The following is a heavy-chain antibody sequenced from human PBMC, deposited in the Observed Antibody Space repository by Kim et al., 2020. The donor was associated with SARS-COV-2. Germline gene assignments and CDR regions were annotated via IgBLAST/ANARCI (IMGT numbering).Heavy chain of an antibody. V-gene: IGHV3-74*01. Sequence: GGSLRLSCAASGFTFSSYWMHWVRQAPGKGLVWVSRINSDGSSTSYADSVKGRFTISRDNAKNTLYLQMNSLRAEDTAVYYCARDFLWKHYYYYYGMDVWGQGTTVTVSS. D-gene: IGHD3-3*01. CDR2: INSDGSST. J-gene: IGHJ6*02. CDR1: GFTFSSYW. CDR3: ARDFLWKHYYYYYGMDV.